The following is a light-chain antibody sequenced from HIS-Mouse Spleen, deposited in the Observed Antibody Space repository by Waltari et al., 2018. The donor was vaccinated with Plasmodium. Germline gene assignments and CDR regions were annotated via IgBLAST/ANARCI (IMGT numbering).Light chain of an antibody. J-gene: IGLJ1*01. CDR2: DVS. CDR3: CSYAGSYTYV. V-gene: IGLV2-11*01. Sequence: QSALTQPRSVSGSPGQSVTIPCTGTSRDFGGYNYVSWYQQHPGKAPKLMIYDVSKRPSGVPDRFSGSKSGNTASLTISGLQAEDEADYYCCSYAGSYTYVFGTGTKVTVL. CDR1: SRDFGGYNY.